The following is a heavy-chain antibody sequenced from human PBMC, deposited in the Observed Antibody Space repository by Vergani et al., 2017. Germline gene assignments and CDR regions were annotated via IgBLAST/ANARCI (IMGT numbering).Heavy chain of an antibody. V-gene: IGHV3-23*04. D-gene: IGHD1-1*01. Sequence: VPLVESGGAVVQPGGSLRLSCVASGFTFSSHAMSWVRPGHGQGLEWVSSIKNTGDSTHYADSVKGGFTISRDNSKNTLYLQMNSLRVDDTAVYYCGRGSYNYNWGQGTLVTVSS. CDR1: GFTFSSHA. CDR3: GRGSYNYN. CDR2: IKNTGDST. J-gene: IGHJ4*02.